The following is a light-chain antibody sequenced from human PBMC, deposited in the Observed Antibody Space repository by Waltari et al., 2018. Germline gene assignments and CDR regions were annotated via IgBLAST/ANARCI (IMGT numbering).Light chain of an antibody. J-gene: IGLJ3*02. CDR3: QSYDGSGSWV. V-gene: IGLV6-57*04. Sequence: FMLTQPHPVSESPGKTITISCTRRSGSIASNFVQCYQQRPGSAPTTVIYEDHQRPSGVPDRFSGSFDRSSNSASLTISGLKTEDEAEYYCQSYDGSGSWVFGGGTKLTVL. CDR1: SGSIASNF. CDR2: EDH.